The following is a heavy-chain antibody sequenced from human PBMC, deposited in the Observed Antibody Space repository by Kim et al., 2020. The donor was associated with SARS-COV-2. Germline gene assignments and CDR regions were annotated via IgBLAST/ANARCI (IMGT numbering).Heavy chain of an antibody. V-gene: IGHV1-24*01. D-gene: IGHD3-9*01. CDR2: FDPEDGET. CDR3: ATGLFTGGGDFDWTKV. CDR1: GYTLTELS. Sequence: ASVKVSCKVSGYTLTELSMHWVRQAPGKGLEWMGGFDPEDGETIYAQKFQGRVTMTEDTSTDTAYMELSSLRSEDTAVYYCATGLFTGGGDFDWTKVWGQGTLVTVSS. J-gene: IGHJ4*02.